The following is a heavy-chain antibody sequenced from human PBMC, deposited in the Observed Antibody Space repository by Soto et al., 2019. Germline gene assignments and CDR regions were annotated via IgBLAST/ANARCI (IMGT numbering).Heavy chain of an antibody. Sequence: GGSLRLSCASSGFTFSSYSMNLVRQAPGKGLEWVSYISSSSSTIYYADSVKGRFTISRDNAKNSLYLQMNSLRAEDTAVYYCASPAISIAVAGDSDAFDIWGQGTMVTVSS. CDR2: ISSSSSTI. CDR1: GFTFSSYS. D-gene: IGHD6-19*01. J-gene: IGHJ3*02. V-gene: IGHV3-48*01. CDR3: ASPAISIAVAGDSDAFDI.